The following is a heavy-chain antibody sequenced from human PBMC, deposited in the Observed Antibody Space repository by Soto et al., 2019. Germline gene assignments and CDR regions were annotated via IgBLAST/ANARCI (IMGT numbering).Heavy chain of an antibody. CDR2: IYYSGST. J-gene: IGHJ5*02. V-gene: IGHV4-39*01. D-gene: IGHD4-17*01. CDR3: ARLPYGDDWNWFDP. CDR1: GGSISSSSYY. Sequence: SETLSLTCTVSGGSISSSSYYWGWIRQPPGKGLEWIGSIYYSGSTYYNPSLKSRVTISVDTSKNQFSLKLSSVTAADTAVYYCARLPYGDDWNWFDPWGQGTLVTVSS.